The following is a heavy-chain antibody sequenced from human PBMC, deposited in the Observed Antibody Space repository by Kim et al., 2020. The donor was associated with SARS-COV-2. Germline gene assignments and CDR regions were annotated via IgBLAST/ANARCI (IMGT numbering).Heavy chain of an antibody. Sequence: ETLSLTCAVYGGSFSGYYWSWIRQPPGKGLEWIGEINHSGSTNYNPSLKSRVTISVDTSKNQFSLKLSSVTAADTAVYYCASGTPVVTAGDLGGGLWGQGTTVTVSS. CDR2: INHSGST. D-gene: IGHD2-2*01. CDR1: GGSFSGYY. V-gene: IGHV4-34*01. CDR3: ASGTPVVTAGDLGGGL. J-gene: IGHJ6*02.